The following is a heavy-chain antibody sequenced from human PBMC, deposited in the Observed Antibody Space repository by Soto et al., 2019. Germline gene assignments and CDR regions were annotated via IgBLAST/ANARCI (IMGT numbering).Heavy chain of an antibody. CDR2: MNPNSGNT. D-gene: IGHD3-16*01. V-gene: IGHV1-8*01. J-gene: IGHJ4*02. CDR1: GYTFRYDD. Sequence: QVQLVQSGAEVKQPGASVKVSCKASGYTFRYDDIIWVRQATGQGIEWMGWMNPNSGNTGYAQKFQGRITMTRNTSISTADMEMNSLTSEDTAVYYCARVGAWALRNLDYWGQGTRVTVSS. CDR3: ARVGAWALRNLDY.